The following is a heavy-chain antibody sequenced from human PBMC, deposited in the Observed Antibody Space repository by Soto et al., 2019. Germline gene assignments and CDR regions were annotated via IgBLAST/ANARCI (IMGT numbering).Heavy chain of an antibody. J-gene: IGHJ6*02. V-gene: IGHV3-23*01. CDR1: GFTFSIYA. Sequence: EVQLLESGGGLVQPGGSLKLSCAVSGFTFSIYAMCWVRQAPGKGLEWVSGINDDGDRTYYPDSVRGRFTISRDNSKNTLYLQMNSLRAEDTGVYYCAREEWTDRRPYLYFGMDVWGQGTAVAVSS. CDR2: INDDGDRT. D-gene: IGHD3-3*01. CDR3: AREEWTDRRPYLYFGMDV.